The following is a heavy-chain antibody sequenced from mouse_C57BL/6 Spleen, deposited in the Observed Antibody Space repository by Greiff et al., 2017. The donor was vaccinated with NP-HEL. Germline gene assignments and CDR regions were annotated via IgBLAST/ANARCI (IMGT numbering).Heavy chain of an antibody. CDR1: GFTFSDYY. J-gene: IGHJ4*01. Sequence: EVKVEESEGGLVQPGSSMKLSCTASGFTFSDYYMAWVRQVPEKGLEWVANINYDGSSTYYLDSLKSRFIISRDNAKNILYLQMSSLKSEDTATYYCAREVNWDDAMDYWGQGTSVTVSS. D-gene: IGHD4-1*02. CDR3: AREVNWDDAMDY. V-gene: IGHV5-16*01. CDR2: INYDGSST.